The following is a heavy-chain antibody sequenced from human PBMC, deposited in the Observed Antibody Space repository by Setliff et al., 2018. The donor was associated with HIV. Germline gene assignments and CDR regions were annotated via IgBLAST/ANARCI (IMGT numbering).Heavy chain of an antibody. CDR3: ATGPGCSGGHCFSDFDY. V-gene: IGHV1-3*01. J-gene: IGHJ4*02. D-gene: IGHD2-15*01. CDR2: INPGNVDI. Sequence: GASVKVSCKASGYTFATYTINWVRQAPGQGLEWMGWINPGNVDIEYSQKFQGRVTITGDTSANTTYMELSSLTSEDTAVYYCATGPGCSGGHCFSDFDYWGQGTLVTVSS. CDR1: GYTFATYT.